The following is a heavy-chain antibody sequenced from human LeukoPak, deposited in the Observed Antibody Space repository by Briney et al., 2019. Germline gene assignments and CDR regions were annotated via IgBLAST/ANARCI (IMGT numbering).Heavy chain of an antibody. Sequence: PGGSLRLSCAASGFTFSSYSMNWVRQAPGKGLEWVSSISSSSSYIYYADPVKGRFTISRDNAKNSLYLQMNSLRAEDTAVYYCARDRPLVATTDWGQGTLVTVSS. J-gene: IGHJ4*02. V-gene: IGHV3-21*01. CDR2: ISSSSSYI. CDR1: GFTFSSYS. CDR3: ARDRPLVATTD. D-gene: IGHD5-12*01.